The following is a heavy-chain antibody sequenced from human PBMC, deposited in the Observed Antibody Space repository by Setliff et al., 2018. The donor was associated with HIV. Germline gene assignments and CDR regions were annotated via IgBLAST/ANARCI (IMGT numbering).Heavy chain of an antibody. CDR3: ARWVYNSAWSLDY. CDR1: GGSVNSGNYH. J-gene: IGHJ4*02. V-gene: IGHV4-61*09. Sequence: PSETLSLTCSVSGGSVNSGNYHWAWIRQPAGKGLEWIGHIYTSGSPNYKSSLTSRLSISLDTSRNQFSLKLTSVTAADSATYYCARWVYNSAWSLDYWGQGTLVTVSS. CDR2: IYTSGSP. D-gene: IGHD6-19*01.